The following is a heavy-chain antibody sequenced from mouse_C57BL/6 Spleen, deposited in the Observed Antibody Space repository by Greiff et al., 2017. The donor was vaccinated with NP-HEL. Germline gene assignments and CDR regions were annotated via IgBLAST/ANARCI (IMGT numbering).Heavy chain of an antibody. V-gene: IGHV1-80*01. Sequence: QVQLQQSGAELVKPGASVTLSCKASGYAFSSYWMNWVKQRPGKGLEWIGQIYPGDGDTNYNGKFKGKATLTADKSSRPAYMQLSSLTCEDAAVYYCARERGDYDYDVEERDVDGWGTGATVTVAS. CDR3: ARERGDYDYDVEERDVDG. CDR1: GYAFSSYW. CDR2: IYPGDGDT. D-gene: IGHD2-4*01. J-gene: IGHJ1*03.